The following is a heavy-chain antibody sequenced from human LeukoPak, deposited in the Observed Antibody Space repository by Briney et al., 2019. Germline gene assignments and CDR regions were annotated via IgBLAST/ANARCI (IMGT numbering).Heavy chain of an antibody. D-gene: IGHD3-16*01. CDR3: ARSGGGEFDY. CDR2: IKQDGSEK. CDR1: GFTFSSYW. J-gene: IGHJ4*02. Sequence: PGGSLRLSCAASGFTFSSYWVSWVRQAPGKGLEWVANIKQDGSEKYYVDSVKGRFTISRDNAKNSLYLQMNSLRAEDTAVYYCARSGGGEFDYWGQGTLVTVSS. V-gene: IGHV3-7*01.